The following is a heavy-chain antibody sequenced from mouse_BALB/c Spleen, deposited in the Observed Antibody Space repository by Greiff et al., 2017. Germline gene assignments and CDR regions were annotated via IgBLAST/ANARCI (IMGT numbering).Heavy chain of an antibody. D-gene: IGHD2-10*01. CDR2: ISSGGST. Sequence: EVQGVESGGGLVKPGGSLKLSCAASGFTFSSYTMSWVRQTPEKRLEWVASISSGGSTYYPDSVKGRFTISRDNARNILYLQMGSLRSEDTAMYYCARYPYYGNSWFAYWGQGTLVTVSA. CDR3: ARYPYYGNSWFAY. J-gene: IGHJ3*01. CDR1: GFTFSSYT. V-gene: IGHV5-6-5*01.